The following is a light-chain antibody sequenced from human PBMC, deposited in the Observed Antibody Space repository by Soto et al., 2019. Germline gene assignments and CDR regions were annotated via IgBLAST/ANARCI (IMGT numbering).Light chain of an antibody. CDR2: EVY. Sequence: DIVMAQTPLSLSVTPGQPASISCKSSQSLLYSDGKTYLYWYLQKPGQSPQLLIYEVYNRFSGVPDRFSGSGSGTDFTLEISRVEAEDVGVYYCMQSVQLPKTFGGGTKVEIK. CDR3: MQSVQLPKT. J-gene: IGKJ4*01. CDR1: QSLLYSDGKTY. V-gene: IGKV2D-29*02.